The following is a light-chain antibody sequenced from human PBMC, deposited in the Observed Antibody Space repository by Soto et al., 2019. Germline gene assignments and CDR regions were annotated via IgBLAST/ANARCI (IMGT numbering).Light chain of an antibody. Sequence: EIVLTQSPGTLSLSPGERATLSCRASQSVSSSYLAWYQQKPGQAPRLLIYGASSRATGIPDRFSGSGSGTDFTLTISRLEPEDFAVCYCQQYGSSHWTFGQGTKVEIK. CDR1: QSVSSSY. V-gene: IGKV3-20*01. CDR3: QQYGSSHWT. J-gene: IGKJ1*01. CDR2: GAS.